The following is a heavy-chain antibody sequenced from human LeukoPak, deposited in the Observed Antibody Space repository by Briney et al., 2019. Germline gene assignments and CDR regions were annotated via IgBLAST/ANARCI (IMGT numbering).Heavy chain of an antibody. CDR1: GFTFSSYS. J-gene: IGHJ6*02. Sequence: PGGSLRLSCAASGFTFSSYSMNWVREAPGKGLVWVSSISSSSSYIYYADSVKGRFTISRDNAKDSLYLQMNSLRAEDTAVYYCAREAGDILTGYYPDYYYYGMDVWGQGTTVTVSS. V-gene: IGHV3-21*01. CDR2: ISSSSSYI. CDR3: AREAGDILTGYYPDYYYYGMDV. D-gene: IGHD3-9*01.